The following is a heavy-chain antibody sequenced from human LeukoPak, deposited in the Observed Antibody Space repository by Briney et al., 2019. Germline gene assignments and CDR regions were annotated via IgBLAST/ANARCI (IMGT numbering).Heavy chain of an antibody. Sequence: GGSLRLSCAASGLTFSNYWMHWVRQAPGKGLVWVSRINRDGRRTNYADSVKGRFTISRDNAKNTGFLQMNSLRAEDTAVYYCALPLRDGDFYFDYWGQGALVTVSS. CDR2: INRDGRRT. V-gene: IGHV3-74*01. D-gene: IGHD4-17*01. CDR3: ALPLRDGDFYFDY. J-gene: IGHJ4*02. CDR1: GLTFSNYW.